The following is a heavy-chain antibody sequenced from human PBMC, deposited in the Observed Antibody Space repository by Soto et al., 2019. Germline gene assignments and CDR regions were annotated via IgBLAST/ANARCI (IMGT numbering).Heavy chain of an antibody. D-gene: IGHD2-15*01. Sequence: QITLKESGPTLVKPTQTLTLTCTFSGFSLSTSGVGVAWIRQPPGKALEWLALIYWDDDKRYRPSLETRLTITKDTSKNKVVLTMTNMDSVDTATYYCAYLPCSGGSCYWFSYSGMDVWGQGTTGTVSS. J-gene: IGHJ6*02. CDR3: AYLPCSGGSCYWFSYSGMDV. CDR1: GFSLSTSGVG. CDR2: IYWDDDK. V-gene: IGHV2-5*02.